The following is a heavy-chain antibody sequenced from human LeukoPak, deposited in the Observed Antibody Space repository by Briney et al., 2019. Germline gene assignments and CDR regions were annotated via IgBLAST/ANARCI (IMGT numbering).Heavy chain of an antibody. J-gene: IGHJ5*02. Sequence: SETLSLTCTVSDDSISDYYRGWIRQPPGKGLEWIGYFHNSGTSTYNPSLKSRVTISVDTSKNQFSLKLSSVTAADTAVYYCARLSLRLGGFDPWGQGTLVTVSS. D-gene: IGHD4-17*01. V-gene: IGHV4-59*08. CDR2: FHNSGTS. CDR1: DDSISDYY. CDR3: ARLSLRLGGFDP.